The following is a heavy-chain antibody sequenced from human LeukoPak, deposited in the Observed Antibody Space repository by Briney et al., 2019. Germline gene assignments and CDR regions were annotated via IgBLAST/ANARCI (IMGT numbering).Heavy chain of an antibody. CDR1: GFTFSSYG. CDR3: AKGGDGYIIPHYYYYYMDV. CDR2: ISGSGGST. V-gene: IGHV3-23*01. J-gene: IGHJ6*03. Sequence: AGGSLRLSCAASGFTFSSYGMSWVRQAPGKGLEWVSAISGSGGSTYYADSVKGRFTISRDNSKNTLYLQMNSLRAEDTAVYYCAKGGDGYIIPHYYYYYMDVWGKGTTVTISS. D-gene: IGHD5-24*01.